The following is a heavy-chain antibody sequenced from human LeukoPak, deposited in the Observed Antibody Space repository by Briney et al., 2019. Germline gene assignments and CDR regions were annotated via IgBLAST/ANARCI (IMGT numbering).Heavy chain of an antibody. CDR2: TYYSGST. CDR3: AAGYSSGWIDY. CDR1: GGSISSSSYY. J-gene: IGHJ4*02. D-gene: IGHD6-19*01. Sequence: PSETLSLTCTVSGGSISSSSYYWGWIRQPPGKGLEWIGSTYYSGSTYYNPSLKSRVNISVDTSKNQFSLKLSAVTAEDTGVYYCAAGYSSGWIDYWGQGTLVTVSS. V-gene: IGHV4-39*07.